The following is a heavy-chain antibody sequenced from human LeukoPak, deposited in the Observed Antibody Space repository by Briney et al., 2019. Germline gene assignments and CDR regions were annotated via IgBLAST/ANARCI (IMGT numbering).Heavy chain of an antibody. CDR2: IYHSGST. D-gene: IGHD4-17*01. Sequence: SETLSLTCTVSGGSISSSSYYWGWIRQPPGKGLEWIGSIYHSGSTYYNPSLKSRVTISVDTSKNQFSLKLSSVTAADTAVYYCARVTVSLEGNWFDPWGQGTLVTVSS. J-gene: IGHJ5*02. CDR1: GGSISSSSYY. CDR3: ARVTVSLEGNWFDP. V-gene: IGHV4-39*07.